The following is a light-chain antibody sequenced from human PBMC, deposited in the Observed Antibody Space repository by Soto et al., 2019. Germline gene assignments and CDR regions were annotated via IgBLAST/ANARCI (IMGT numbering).Light chain of an antibody. CDR3: QQRSNWTPT. Sequence: EIVLTQSPATLSLSPGGRSTLSCTASQGVSSYLAWYQQKPGQAPRVIIYDASNRATGIPARFSGSGSGTDFTLTISSLETEDFAVYYCQQRSNWTPTFGQGTKVDIK. CDR2: DAS. J-gene: IGKJ1*01. CDR1: QGVSSY. V-gene: IGKV3-11*01.